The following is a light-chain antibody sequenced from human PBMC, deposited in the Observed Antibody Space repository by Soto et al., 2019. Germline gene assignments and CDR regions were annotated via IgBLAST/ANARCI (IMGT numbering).Light chain of an antibody. V-gene: IGKV3-20*01. Sequence: EIVLTLSAATMSLSPGQRATLFCRASESVRSYLAWYQHKPGQAPRLLIYGASSRATGIPDRFSGSVSGTDFTLTISRLEPEDFAVYYCQQYGSSLFTFGPGTKVDIK. CDR1: ESVRSY. CDR2: GAS. CDR3: QQYGSSLFT. J-gene: IGKJ3*01.